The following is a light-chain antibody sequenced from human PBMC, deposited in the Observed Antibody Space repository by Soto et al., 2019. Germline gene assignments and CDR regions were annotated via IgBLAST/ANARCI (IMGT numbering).Light chain of an antibody. CDR2: EVS. Sequence: QSALTQPASVSGSPGQSITISCTGTSSDVGGYNYVSWYQQHPGKAPKLMIYEVSNRPSGVSNRFSGSKSGNRASLTISGLQAEDEADYYCSSYTSSSTPDVFGTGTKLTVL. V-gene: IGLV2-14*01. CDR3: SSYTSSSTPDV. J-gene: IGLJ1*01. CDR1: SSDVGGYNY.